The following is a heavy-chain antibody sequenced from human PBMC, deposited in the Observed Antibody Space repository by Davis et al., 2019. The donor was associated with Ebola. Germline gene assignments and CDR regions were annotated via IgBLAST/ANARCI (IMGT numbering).Heavy chain of an antibody. V-gene: IGHV3-33*06. CDR3: AKDTKNYDFWSSSRGLDN. CDR1: GFTFSSYG. Sequence: PGGSLRLSCAASGFTFSSYGMHWVRQAPGKGLEWVAVIWYDGSNKYYADSVKGRFTISRDNSKNTLYLQMNSLRAEDTAVYYCAKDTKNYDFWSSSRGLDNWGQGTLVTVSS. D-gene: IGHD3-3*01. J-gene: IGHJ4*02. CDR2: IWYDGSNK.